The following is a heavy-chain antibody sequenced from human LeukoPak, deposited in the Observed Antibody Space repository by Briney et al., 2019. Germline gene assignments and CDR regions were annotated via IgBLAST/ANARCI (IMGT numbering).Heavy chain of an antibody. V-gene: IGHV5-51*01. CDR3: ARGQGTGITMVRVSDAFDI. Sequence: GESLKISCKGSGYSFTSYWIGWVRQMPGKGLEWMGIIYPGDSDTRYSPSFQGQVTISADKSISTAYLQWSSLKASDTAMYYCARGQGTGITMVRVSDAFDIWGQGTMVTVSS. CDR1: GYSFTSYW. CDR2: IYPGDSDT. D-gene: IGHD3-10*01. J-gene: IGHJ3*02.